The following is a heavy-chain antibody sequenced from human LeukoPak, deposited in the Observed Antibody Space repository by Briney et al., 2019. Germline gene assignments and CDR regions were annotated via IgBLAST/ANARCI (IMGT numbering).Heavy chain of an antibody. V-gene: IGHV3-7*01. D-gene: IGHD3-9*01. CDR3: ARDRSDVLTGYNDAFDI. J-gene: IGHJ3*02. CDR1: GFSFSTYW. CDR2: IKLDGSEK. Sequence: PGGSLRLSCAASGFSFSTYWMSWVRQAPGKGVEWMATIKLDGSEKYYVDSVKGRFTISRDNAKNSLYLLMNSLRAEDTAMYYCARDRSDVLTGYNDAFDIWGQGTMVTVSS.